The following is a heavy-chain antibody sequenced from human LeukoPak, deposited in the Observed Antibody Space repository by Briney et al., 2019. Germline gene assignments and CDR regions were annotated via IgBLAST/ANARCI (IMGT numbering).Heavy chain of an antibody. V-gene: IGHV3-66*02. CDR2: IYSGGST. J-gene: IGHJ4*02. D-gene: IGHD5-12*01. Sequence: GGSLRLSCAASGFTVSSNYMSWVRQAPGKGLEWVSVIYSGGSTYYADSVKGRFTISRDNSKNTLYLQMNSLRAEDTAAYYCSSGYDYPPLNYWGQGTLVTVSS. CDR1: GFTVSSNY. CDR3: SSGYDYPPLNY.